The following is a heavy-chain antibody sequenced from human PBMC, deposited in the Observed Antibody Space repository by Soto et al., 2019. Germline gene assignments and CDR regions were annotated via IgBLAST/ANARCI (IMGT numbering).Heavy chain of an antibody. J-gene: IGHJ4*02. CDR2: ISDSGVNT. D-gene: IGHD6-25*01. V-gene: IGHV3-23*01. CDR1: GFTFSNYA. CDR3: ARAIVADFFDY. Sequence: GGSLILSCTASGFTFSNYAMNWVRKAPGLGLEWVSTISDSGVNTFFGDSMKDRFTISRDNSKSTVYLQLSTVRAEDTAIYYCARAIVADFFDYWGQGTLVTVSS.